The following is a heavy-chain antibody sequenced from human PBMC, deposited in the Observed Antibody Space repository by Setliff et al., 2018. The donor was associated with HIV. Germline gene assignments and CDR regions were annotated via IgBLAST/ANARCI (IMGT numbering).Heavy chain of an antibody. D-gene: IGHD5-12*01. CDR3: AGRGGYNDWYFDY. CDR2: IYYSGTT. Sequence: SETLFLTCNVSGVSMSSHYWSWIRQAPGRPPNKGLEWIGNIYYSGTTNYNPSLESRVTISIDTSKSQFSLKLTSVTTADTAMYYCAGRGGYNDWYFDYWGQGALVTVSS. J-gene: IGHJ4*02. CDR1: GVSMSSHY. V-gene: IGHV4-59*11.